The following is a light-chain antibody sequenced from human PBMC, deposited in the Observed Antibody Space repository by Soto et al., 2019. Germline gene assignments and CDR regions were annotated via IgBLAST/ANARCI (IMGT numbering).Light chain of an antibody. CDR3: KQSYNSPQP. V-gene: IGKV1-39*01. J-gene: IGKJ4*02. Sequence: DIQMTQSPSSLSASVGDEVTSTCRANQTIMTYLNWYQLKPGKPHRLMIYAESSLQSGVPSRFSGSRSGTDFTLTIRSMQPEDFATYSCKQSYNSPQPLGRGAQVDVK. CDR1: QTIMTY. CDR2: AES.